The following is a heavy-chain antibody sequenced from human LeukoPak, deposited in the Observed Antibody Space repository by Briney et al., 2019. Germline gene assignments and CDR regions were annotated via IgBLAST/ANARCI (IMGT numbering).Heavy chain of an antibody. CDR1: GYTFTSYG. Sequence: ASVKVSCKASGYTFTSYGISWVRPAPGQGLEWMGWISAYNGNTNYAQKLQGRVTMTTDTSTSTAYMELRSLRSDDTAVYYCARAYCSGGSCFGVFSYWGQGTLVTVSS. D-gene: IGHD2-15*01. J-gene: IGHJ4*02. CDR3: ARAYCSGGSCFGVFSY. CDR2: ISAYNGNT. V-gene: IGHV1-18*01.